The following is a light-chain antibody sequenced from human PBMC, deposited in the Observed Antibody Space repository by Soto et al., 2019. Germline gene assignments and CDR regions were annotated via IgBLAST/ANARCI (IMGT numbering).Light chain of an antibody. V-gene: IGLV2-14*01. J-gene: IGLJ1*01. Sequence: QSALTQPASVSGSPGQSITISCTGTRSDVGGYNYVAWYQQHPGKAPKLMIYEVSNRPSGVSNRFSGSKSGNTASLTISGLHAEDEADYYCSSYTSSSTPYVFGTGTKLTVL. CDR1: RSDVGGYNY. CDR3: SSYTSSSTPYV. CDR2: EVS.